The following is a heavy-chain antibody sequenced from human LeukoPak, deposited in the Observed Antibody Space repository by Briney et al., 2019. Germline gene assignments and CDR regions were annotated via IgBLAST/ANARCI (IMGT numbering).Heavy chain of an antibody. CDR1: GYTFTSYA. CDR2: INTNTGNP. J-gene: IGHJ4*02. CDR3: ARSFRGYYGSGSPPGY. D-gene: IGHD3-10*01. Sequence: ASVKVSCKASGYTFTSYAMNWVRQAPGQGLEWMGWINTNTGNPTYAQGFTGRFVFSLDTSVSTAYLQISSLKAEDTAVYYCARSFRGYYGSGSPPGYWGQGTLVTVSS. V-gene: IGHV7-4-1*02.